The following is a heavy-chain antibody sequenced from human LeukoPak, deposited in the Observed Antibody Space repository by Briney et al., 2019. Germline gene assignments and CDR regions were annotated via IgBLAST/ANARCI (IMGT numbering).Heavy chain of an antibody. J-gene: IGHJ5*02. CDR2: ISTSGSTI. Sequence: GGSLRLSCAASGFSLSSYEMHSVRQAPGKGLEWVSYISTSGSTIYYADSVKGRFTVSRDNAKNLVYLQMNSLRADDTAVYYCARDRGVTGTLWFDPWGQGTLVTVSS. CDR1: GFSLSSYE. V-gene: IGHV3-48*03. D-gene: IGHD1/OR15-1a*01. CDR3: ARDRGVTGTLWFDP.